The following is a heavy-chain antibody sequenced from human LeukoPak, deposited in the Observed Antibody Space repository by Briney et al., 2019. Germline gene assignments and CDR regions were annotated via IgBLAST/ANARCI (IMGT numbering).Heavy chain of an antibody. D-gene: IGHD1-26*01. V-gene: IGHV1-69*05. CDR3: ARGSVGASNSAFDY. Sequence: SVKVSCKASGGTFSSYAISWVRQAPGQGLEWMGGIIPIFGTANYAQKFQGRVTITTDESTSPAYMELSSLRSEDTAVYYCARGSVGASNSAFDYWGQGTLVTVSS. CDR1: GGTFSSYA. CDR2: IIPIFGTA. J-gene: IGHJ4*02.